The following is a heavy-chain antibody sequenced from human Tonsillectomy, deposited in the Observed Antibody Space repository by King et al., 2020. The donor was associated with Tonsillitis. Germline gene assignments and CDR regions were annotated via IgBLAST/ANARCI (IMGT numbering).Heavy chain of an antibody. CDR2: IYSGGSST. J-gene: IGHJ4*02. CDR3: AKGPKYYHYVWGSYRSDYYFDY. Sequence: VQLVESGGGLVQPGGSLRLSCAASGFTFSSYAMSWVRQAPGKGLEWVSVIYSGGSSTYYADSVKGRFTISRDNSKNTLYLQMTSLRAEDTAVYYCAKGPKYYHYVWGSYRSDYYFDYWGQGTLVTVSS. V-gene: IGHV3-23*03. CDR1: GFTFSSYA. D-gene: IGHD3-16*02.